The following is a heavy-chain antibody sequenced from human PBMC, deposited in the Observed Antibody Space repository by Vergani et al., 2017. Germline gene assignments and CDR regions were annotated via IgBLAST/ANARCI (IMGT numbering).Heavy chain of an antibody. CDR1: GYTFTSYG. CDR3: ARAEWIAAAGTVHGAYYYGMDV. CDR2: ISAYNGNT. Sequence: QVQLVQSGAEVKKPGASVKVSCKASGYTFTSYGISWVRQAPGQGLEWMGWISAYNGNTNYAQKLQGRVTMTTDTSTSTAYMELRSLRSDDTAVHYCARAEWIAAAGTVHGAYYYGMDVWGQGTTVTVSS. D-gene: IGHD6-13*01. V-gene: IGHV1-18*01. J-gene: IGHJ6*02.